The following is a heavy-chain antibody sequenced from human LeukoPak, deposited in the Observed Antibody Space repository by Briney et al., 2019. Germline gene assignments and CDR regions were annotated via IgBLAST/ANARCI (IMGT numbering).Heavy chain of an antibody. V-gene: IGHV1-69*13. CDR2: IIPIFGTA. J-gene: IGHJ6*02. Sequence: SVKVSCKASGGTFSIYAISWVRQAPGQGLGWMGGIIPIFGTANYAQKFQGRVTITADESTSTAYMELSSLRSEDTAVYYCARGSTVIYYYYGMDVWGQGTTVTVSS. D-gene: IGHD2-21*01. CDR1: GGTFSIYA. CDR3: ARGSTVIYYYYGMDV.